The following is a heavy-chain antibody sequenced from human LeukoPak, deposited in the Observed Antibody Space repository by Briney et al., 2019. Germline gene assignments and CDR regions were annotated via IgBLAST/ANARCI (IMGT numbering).Heavy chain of an antibody. D-gene: IGHD4-23*01. CDR1: GYTFTSYY. CDR3: ASELNYGGTNDAFYI. CDR2: INPSGGST. J-gene: IGHJ3*02. Sequence: ASGKVSCKASGYTFTSYYMHWVRQAPGQGLEWMGIINPSGGSTSYAQKFPGRVTLTRATSTSTVYMALSSLRSEDTAASYFASELNYGGTNDAFYIWGQGTMVTVSS. V-gene: IGHV1-46*03.